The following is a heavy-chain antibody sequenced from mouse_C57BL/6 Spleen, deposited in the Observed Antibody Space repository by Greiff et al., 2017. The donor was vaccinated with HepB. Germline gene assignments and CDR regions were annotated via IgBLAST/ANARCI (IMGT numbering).Heavy chain of an antibody. D-gene: IGHD6-2*01. J-gene: IGHJ4*01. V-gene: IGHV5-12*01. CDR1: GFTFSDYY. CDR2: ISNGGGST. Sequence: EVQLMESGGGLVQPGGSLKLSRAASGFTFSDYYMYWVRQTPEKRLEWVAYISNGGGSTYYPDTVKGRFTISRDNAKNTLYLQMSRLKSEDTALYYCARHRLSPSYAMDYWGQGTSSTVSS. CDR3: ARHRLSPSYAMDY.